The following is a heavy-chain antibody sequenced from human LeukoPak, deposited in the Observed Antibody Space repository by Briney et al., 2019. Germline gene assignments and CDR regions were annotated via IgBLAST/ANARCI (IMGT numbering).Heavy chain of an antibody. Sequence: GGSLRLSCAASGFTFSSYAMSWVRQAPGKGLEWVSAISGSGGSTYYADSVKGRFAISRDNSKNSLYLQMNSLRAEDTAVYYCAKDHYYDSSGYLYWGQGTLVTVSS. CDR2: ISGSGGST. D-gene: IGHD3-22*01. CDR1: GFTFSSYA. V-gene: IGHV3-23*01. CDR3: AKDHYYDSSGYLY. J-gene: IGHJ4*02.